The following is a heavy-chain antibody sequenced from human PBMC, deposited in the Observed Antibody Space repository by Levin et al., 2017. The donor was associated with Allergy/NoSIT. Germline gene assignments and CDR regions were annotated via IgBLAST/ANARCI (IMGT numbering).Heavy chain of an antibody. J-gene: IGHJ5*02. CDR3: AGGIYDSWTDSYSFWFDP. CDR1: SGSISSYY. D-gene: IGHD3-3*01. CDR2: IYYTGST. V-gene: IGHV4-59*08. Sequence: PSETLSLTCSVSSGSISSYYWSWIRQTPGKGLEWIGYIYYTGSTNYNPSLKSRATISLDTSKNQFALKLDSVTAADTAVYYYAGGIYDSWTDSYSFWFDPWGQGAQVTVAP.